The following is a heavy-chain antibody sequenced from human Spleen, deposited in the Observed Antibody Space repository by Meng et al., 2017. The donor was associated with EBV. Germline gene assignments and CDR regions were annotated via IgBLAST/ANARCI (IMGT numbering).Heavy chain of an antibody. J-gene: IGHJ4*02. CDR3: ARGLVVTALTDY. V-gene: IGHV1-8*01. CDR2: MNPNSGNT. D-gene: IGHD2-21*02. CDR1: GYTFTSYD. Sequence: QVQLVQSGAEMKKPGATVKVSCKASGYTFTSYDINWVRQASGQGLEWMGWMNPNSGNTDYAQKFQGRVTMTRDTSISTAYMELSSLTSEDTAVYYCARGLVVTALTDYWGQGTLVTVSS.